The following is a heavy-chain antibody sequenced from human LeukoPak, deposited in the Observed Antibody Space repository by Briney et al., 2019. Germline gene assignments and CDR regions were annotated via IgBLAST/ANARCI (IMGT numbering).Heavy chain of an antibody. Sequence: GGSLRLSCAASGFTFSSSAMNWVRQAPGKGLEWVSAIGISGGSTYYADSVKGRFTISRDNSKNSLYLQMNSLRAEDTAIYYCARDMSSGGRLDYWDQGTLVTVSS. D-gene: IGHD2-15*01. V-gene: IGHV3-23*01. J-gene: IGHJ4*02. CDR1: GFTFSSSA. CDR2: IGISGGST. CDR3: ARDMSSGGRLDY.